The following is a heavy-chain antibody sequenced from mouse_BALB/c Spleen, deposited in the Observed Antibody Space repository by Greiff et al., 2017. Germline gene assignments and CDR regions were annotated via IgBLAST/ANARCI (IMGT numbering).Heavy chain of an antibody. CDR3: ARAYYRYDNYAMDY. CDR2: IDPANGNT. J-gene: IGHJ4*01. Sequence: EVQLQESGAELVKPGASVKLSCTASGFNIKDTYMHWVKQRPEQGLEWIGRIDPANGNTKYDPKFQGKATITADTSSNTAYLQLSSLTSEDTAVYYCARAYYRYDNYAMDYWGQGTSVTVSS. CDR1: GFNIKDTY. D-gene: IGHD2-14*01. V-gene: IGHV14-3*02.